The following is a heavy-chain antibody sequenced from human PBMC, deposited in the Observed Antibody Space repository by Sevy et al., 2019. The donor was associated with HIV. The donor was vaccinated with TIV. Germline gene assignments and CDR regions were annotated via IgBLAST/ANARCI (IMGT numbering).Heavy chain of an antibody. J-gene: IGHJ4*02. D-gene: IGHD2-21*01. CDR3: TRELWPGDY. CDR2: IYQDGSQE. V-gene: IGHV3-7*01. CDR1: GFSFSDYY. Sequence: GGSLRLSCAACGFSFSDYYMGWVRQAPGKGLEWVANIYQDGSQENYVDSVKGRFTISRDNAKNSVYLQMNSLRVDDTGIYYCTRELWPGDYWGQGTLVTVSS.